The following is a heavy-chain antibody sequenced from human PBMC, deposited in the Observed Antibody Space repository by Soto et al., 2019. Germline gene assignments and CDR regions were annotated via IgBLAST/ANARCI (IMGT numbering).Heavy chain of an antibody. CDR1: GFTFPSSA. Sequence: SVQVSCKASGFTFPSSAVQWVRQARGQRLEWIGWIVVGSGNTNYAQKFQERVTITRDMSTSTAYMELNSLRAEDTAVYYCAKDRSTPSIAARVDIDYWGQGTLVTVS. V-gene: IGHV1-58*01. CDR3: AKDRSTPSIAARVDIDY. CDR2: IVVGSGNT. J-gene: IGHJ4*02. D-gene: IGHD2-2*01.